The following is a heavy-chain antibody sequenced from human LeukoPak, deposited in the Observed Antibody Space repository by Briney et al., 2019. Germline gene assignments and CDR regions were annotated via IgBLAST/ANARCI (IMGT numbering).Heavy chain of an antibody. Sequence: SETLSLTCAVYGGSFSGYYWSWIRQPPGKGLEWIGEINHSGSTNYNPSLKSRVAISVDTSKNQFSLRLSSVTAADTAVYYCARDNGLTVDAFDIWGQGTMVTVSS. CDR1: GGSFSGYY. J-gene: IGHJ3*02. CDR3: ARDNGLTVDAFDI. D-gene: IGHD1-20*01. V-gene: IGHV4-34*01. CDR2: INHSGST.